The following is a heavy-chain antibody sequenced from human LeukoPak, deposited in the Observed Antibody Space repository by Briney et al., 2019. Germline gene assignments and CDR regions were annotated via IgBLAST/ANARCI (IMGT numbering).Heavy chain of an antibody. CDR1: GYTFTNYG. V-gene: IGHV1-18*01. CDR3: ARRGKNYYDSSSEEAFDI. CDR2: ISAYNGNT. D-gene: IGHD3-22*01. J-gene: IGHJ3*02. Sequence: ASVKVSCKASGYTFTNYGISWVRQAPGQGLEWMGWISAYNGNTNYAQKLQGRVTMTRDTSTSTVYMELSSLRSEDTAVYYCARRGKNYYDSSSEEAFDIWGQGTMVTVSS.